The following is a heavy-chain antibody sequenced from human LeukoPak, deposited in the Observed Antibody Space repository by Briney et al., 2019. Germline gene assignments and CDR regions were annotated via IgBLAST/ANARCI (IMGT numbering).Heavy chain of an antibody. CDR2: IYTSGST. Sequence: SETLSLTCTVSGGPISSYYWSWIRQPAGKGLEWIGRIYTSGSTNYNPSLKSRVTMSVDTSKNQFSLKLSSVTAADTAVYYCARDFFSIAAAGYYYYYYMDVWGKGTTVTVSS. D-gene: IGHD6-13*01. V-gene: IGHV4-4*07. CDR3: ARDFFSIAAAGYYYYYYMDV. CDR1: GGPISSYY. J-gene: IGHJ6*03.